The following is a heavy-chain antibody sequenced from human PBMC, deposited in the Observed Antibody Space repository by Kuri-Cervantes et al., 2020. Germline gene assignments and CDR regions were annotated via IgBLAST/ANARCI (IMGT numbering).Heavy chain of an antibody. V-gene: IGHV3-33*08. CDR1: GITFSSYG. D-gene: IGHD2-2*01. CDR3: AREGYCSSTSCYDDY. CDR2: IWYDGSNK. J-gene: IGHJ4*02. Sequence: GESLKISCAASGITFSSYGMHWVRQAPGKGLEWVAVIWYDGSNKYYADSVKGRFTISRDNSKNTLYLQMNSLRAEDTAVYYCAREGYCSSTSCYDDYWGQGTLVTVSS.